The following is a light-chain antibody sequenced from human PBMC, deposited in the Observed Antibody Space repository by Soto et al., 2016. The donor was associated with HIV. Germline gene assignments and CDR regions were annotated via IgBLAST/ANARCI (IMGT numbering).Light chain of an antibody. CDR2: DAS. CDR3: QQYDNLFLFT. Sequence: DIQMTQSPSSLSASVGDRVTITCQASQDISNYLNWYQQKPGKAPKLLIYDASNLETGVPSRFSGSGSGTDFTFTISSLQPEDIATYYCQQYDNLFLFTFGLGPKWISN. V-gene: IGKV1-33*01. J-gene: IGKJ3*01. CDR1: QDISNY.